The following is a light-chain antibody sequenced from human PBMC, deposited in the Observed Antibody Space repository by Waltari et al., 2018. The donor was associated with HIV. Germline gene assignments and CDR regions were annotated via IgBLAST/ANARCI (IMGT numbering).Light chain of an antibody. CDR2: DVD. CDR3: CSYGGSWSFV. CDR1: TNHAGTYNY. V-gene: IGLV2-11*01. J-gene: IGLJ2*01. Sequence: QSALTQPRSVSGSPGQSVTISCAGSTNHAGTYNYVSWYHQKSGEAPRLILYDVDQPPSGVPVRFSGARSGDTASLTISGLQAEDEGDFYCCSYGGSWSFVFGGGTRVTVL.